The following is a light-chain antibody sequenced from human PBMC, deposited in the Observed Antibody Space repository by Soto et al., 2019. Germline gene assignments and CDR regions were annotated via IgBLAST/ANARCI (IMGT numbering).Light chain of an antibody. CDR1: QSVSGSY. CDR2: GAS. J-gene: IGKJ1*01. Sequence: EIVLRQSPGTLSLSSGDRATLXXRASQSVSGSYLAWDQQKPGQAPRLXXYGASSRATGVPDRFSGSGSGTDLTLTISRLEPEDFAVYYYQQYGSSRSVTFGQGTKVEIK. V-gene: IGKV3-20*01. CDR3: QQYGSSRSVT.